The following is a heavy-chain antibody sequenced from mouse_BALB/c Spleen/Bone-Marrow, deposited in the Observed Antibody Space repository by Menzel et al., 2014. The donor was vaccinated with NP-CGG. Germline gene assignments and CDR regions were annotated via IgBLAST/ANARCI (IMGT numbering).Heavy chain of an antibody. CDR2: INPSSGYT. J-gene: IGHJ3*01. Sequence: QVQLQQSGAELARPGASVKMSCKASGYTLTSYTMHWVKQRPGQGLEWIGYINPSSGYTNYNQKFKDKATLTADKSSSTAYMQLSSLTSEDSAVYYCARFFYDYDGPWFATGAKGLWSLSLQ. CDR3: ARFFYDYDGPWFAT. V-gene: IGHV1-4*01. CDR1: GYTLTSYT. D-gene: IGHD2-4*01.